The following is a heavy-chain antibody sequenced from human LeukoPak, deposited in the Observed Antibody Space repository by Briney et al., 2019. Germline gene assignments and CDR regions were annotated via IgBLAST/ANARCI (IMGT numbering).Heavy chain of an antibody. D-gene: IGHD4-17*01. CDR3: ASRIYGDCVFHY. V-gene: IGHV3-11*04. Sequence: PGGSLRLSCAASGFTFTNYWMSWIRQAPGKGLEWVSYISSSGSTIYYADSVKGRFTISRDNAKNSLYLQMNSLRAEDTAVYYCASRIYGDCVFHYWGQGTLVIVSS. CDR2: ISSSGSTI. J-gene: IGHJ4*02. CDR1: GFTFTNYW.